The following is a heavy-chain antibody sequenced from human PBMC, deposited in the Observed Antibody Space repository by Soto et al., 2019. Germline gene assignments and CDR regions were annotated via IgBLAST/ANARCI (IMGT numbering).Heavy chain of an antibody. J-gene: IGHJ4*02. CDR3: ANLSCSSRRYSYGLLGHY. V-gene: IGHV4-31*03. D-gene: IGHD5-18*01. Sequence: QVQLQESGPGLVQPSQTLSLTCNVSGASISSGGYYWSCIRQHPGKGLEWIGYIYYSVSTYYNPSLNSRVTISGDTSKNQFSLKLRTVTAADRAVYYYANLSCSSRRYSYGLLGHYWGKGKLVTVSA. CDR2: IYYSVST. CDR1: GASISSGGYY.